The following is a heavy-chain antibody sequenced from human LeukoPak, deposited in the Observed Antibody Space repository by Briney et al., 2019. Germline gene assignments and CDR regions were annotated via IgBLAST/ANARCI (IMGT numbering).Heavy chain of an antibody. Sequence: GGSLRLSCAASGFTFSSYGMHWVRQAPGKGLEWVTVISYDGSHKYYADSVKGRFTISRDDSKNTLYLQMNSLRAEDTAVYYCAKQEIGTTWSAGYWGQGTLVTVSS. V-gene: IGHV3-30*18. CDR2: ISYDGSHK. J-gene: IGHJ4*02. CDR1: GFTFSSYG. CDR3: AKQEIGTTWSAGY. D-gene: IGHD1-14*01.